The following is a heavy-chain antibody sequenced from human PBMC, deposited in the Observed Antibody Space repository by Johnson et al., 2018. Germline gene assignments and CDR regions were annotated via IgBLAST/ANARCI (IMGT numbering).Heavy chain of an antibody. J-gene: IGHJ3*02. V-gene: IGHV3-30-3*01. CDR3: ARDFLGVAGSAFDI. Sequence: QVQLVQSGGGVVQXGRSXTLXCTASGFIFSTFAMHWVRKAPGKGLEWMAVLSYDGGNKYYADSVKGRFTITRDNVKNTLYLQMDSLRTEDTAVYYCARDFLGVAGSAFDIWGQGTLVTVSS. CDR1: GFIFSTFA. CDR2: LSYDGGNK. D-gene: IGHD6-19*01.